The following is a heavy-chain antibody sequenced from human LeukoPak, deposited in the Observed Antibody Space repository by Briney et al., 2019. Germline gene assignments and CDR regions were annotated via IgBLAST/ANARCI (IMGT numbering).Heavy chain of an antibody. V-gene: IGHV3-21*01. CDR3: ARRSCSNGVCPFDN. CDR2: ISTGSDYI. D-gene: IGHD2-8*01. CDR1: GFTFSSYS. Sequence: PGGSLRLSCAASGFTFSSYSMNWVRQAPGKGLEWVSSISTGSDYIYYADSVKGRFTISRDNAKNSLYLQMSSLRAEDTAVYYCARRSCSNGVCPFDNWGQGTLVTVSS. J-gene: IGHJ4*02.